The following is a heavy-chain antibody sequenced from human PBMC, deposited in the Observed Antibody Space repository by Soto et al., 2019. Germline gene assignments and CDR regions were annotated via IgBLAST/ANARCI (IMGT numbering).Heavy chain of an antibody. CDR2: IHYSGNT. CDR3: SRMECSKEGFSVYFFDY. J-gene: IGHJ4*02. V-gene: IGHV4-59*01. Sequence: SEPLSHTYNVSGGPISGYVWSWIRQAPEKGLEWIGYIHYSGNTNYNPSLKSRATISVDTSKNQLSLKLTSVTAADTAVYYCSRMECSKEGFSVYFFDYWGQGTLVTVSS. CDR1: GGPISGYV. D-gene: IGHD3-3*01.